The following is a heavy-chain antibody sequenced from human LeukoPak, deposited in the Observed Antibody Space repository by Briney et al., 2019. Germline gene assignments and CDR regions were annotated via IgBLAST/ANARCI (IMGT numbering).Heavy chain of an antibody. CDR2: INSDGSST. CDR1: GFTFSSYW. CDR3: ARVVYCGGDCYHFDY. D-gene: IGHD2-21*02. V-gene: IGHV3-74*01. J-gene: IGHJ4*02. Sequence: GGSLRLSCAASGFTFSSYWMHWVRQAPGKGLVWVSRINSDGSSTSYADSVKGRFTISRDNAKNTLYLQMNSLRAEDAAVYYCARVVYCGGDCYHFDYWGQGTLVTVSS.